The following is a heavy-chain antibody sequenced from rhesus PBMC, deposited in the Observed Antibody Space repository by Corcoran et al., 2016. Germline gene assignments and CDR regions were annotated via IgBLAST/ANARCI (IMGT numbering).Heavy chain of an antibody. CDR2: IYGSGSST. CDR1: GGSISSSY. J-gene: IGHJ2*01. Sequence: QLQLQESGPGLVKPSETLSVTCAVSGGSISSSYRIWIRQAPGTGLEWIGYIYGSGSSTYYNPSLKSRVTRSVDTYKNQRSLKLSSVTTADTAVYYGARGGRREWYFDIWCPGTPITISS. V-gene: IGHV4-169*01. CDR3: ARGGRREWYFDI. D-gene: IGHD1-44*01.